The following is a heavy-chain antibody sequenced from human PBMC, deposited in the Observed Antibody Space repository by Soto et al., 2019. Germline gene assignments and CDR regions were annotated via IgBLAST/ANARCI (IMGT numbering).Heavy chain of an antibody. CDR2: IDYTGNT. D-gene: IGHD5-18*01. Sequence: SETPSPPRSVPCGSIKGFYCTWIPQAHGKGMEWLGYIDYTGNTKYNPSLKSRVTISADTSNNQLSLHLSSATPSDTAVYYCAREVSSYGSTYFDHWGQGTLVTVSS. CDR3: AREVSSYGSTYFDH. J-gene: IGHJ4*02. CDR1: CGSIKGFY. V-gene: IGHV4-59*01.